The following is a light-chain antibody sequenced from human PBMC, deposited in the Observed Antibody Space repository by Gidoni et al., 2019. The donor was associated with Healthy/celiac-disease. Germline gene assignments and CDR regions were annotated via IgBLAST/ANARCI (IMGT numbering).Light chain of an antibody. CDR3: QQYGSSPFT. CDR1: QSVSSSY. Sequence: DIVFTQSPGTLSLSPGGRATLSCRASQSVSSSYLAWYQQKPGQAPRILIYGASSRATGIPDWFSGSGSGTDFTLTISRLEPEDFAVYYCQQYGSSPFTFXGXTKVEIK. V-gene: IGKV3-20*01. J-gene: IGKJ4*01. CDR2: GAS.